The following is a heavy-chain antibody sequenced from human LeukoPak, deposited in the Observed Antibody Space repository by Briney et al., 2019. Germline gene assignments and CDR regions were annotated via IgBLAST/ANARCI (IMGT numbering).Heavy chain of an antibody. V-gene: IGHV3-23*01. CDR1: GFTFNNYA. Sequence: PGGSLRLSCAASGFTFNNYAMSWVRQAPGKGLEWVSAISCSGGSTYYADSVKGRFTISRDNSKNTLYLQMNSLRAEDTAVYYCAINIMGITMIVFRGMDVWGQGTTVTVSS. CDR3: AINIMGITMIVFRGMDV. J-gene: IGHJ6*02. CDR2: ISCSGGST. D-gene: IGHD3-22*01.